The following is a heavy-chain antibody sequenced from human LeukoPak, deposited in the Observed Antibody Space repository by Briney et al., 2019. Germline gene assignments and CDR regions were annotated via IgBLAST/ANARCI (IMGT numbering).Heavy chain of an antibody. J-gene: IGHJ4*02. V-gene: IGHV4-38-2*02. CDR3: ASRDSSGYVHPKSVGY. CDR1: GYSISSGYY. Sequence: SETLSLTCTVSGYSISSGYYWGWIRQPPGKGLEWIGSIYHSGSTYYNPSLKSRVTISVDTSKNQFSLKLSSVTAADTAVYYCASRDSSGYVHPKSVGYWGQGTLVTVSS. D-gene: IGHD3-22*01. CDR2: IYHSGST.